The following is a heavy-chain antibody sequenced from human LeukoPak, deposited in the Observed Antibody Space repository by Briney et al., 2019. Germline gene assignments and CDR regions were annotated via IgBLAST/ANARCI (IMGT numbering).Heavy chain of an antibody. Sequence: SETLSLTCTVSGGSISSSSYYWGWIRQPPGKGLEWIGSIYYSGSTYYNPSLKSRVTISVDTSKNQFSLKLCSVTAADTAVYYWARLTSGWYDYWGQGTLVTVSS. CDR3: ARLTSGWYDY. J-gene: IGHJ4*02. CDR2: IYYSGST. D-gene: IGHD6-19*01. V-gene: IGHV4-39*07. CDR1: GGSISSSSYY.